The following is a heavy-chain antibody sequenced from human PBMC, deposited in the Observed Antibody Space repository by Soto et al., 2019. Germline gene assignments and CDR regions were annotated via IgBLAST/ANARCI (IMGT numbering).Heavy chain of an antibody. J-gene: IGHJ3*02. D-gene: IGHD5-12*01. V-gene: IGHV3-64*01. CDR2: ISSNGGST. CDR3: ARTADIVATSAAFDI. Sequence: GGSLRLSCAASGFTFSSYAMHWVRQAPGKGLEYVSAISSNGGSTYYANSVKGRFTISRDNSKNTLYLQMGSLRAEEMAVDYCARTADIVATSAAFDIWGQGTMVTVSS. CDR1: GFTFSSYA.